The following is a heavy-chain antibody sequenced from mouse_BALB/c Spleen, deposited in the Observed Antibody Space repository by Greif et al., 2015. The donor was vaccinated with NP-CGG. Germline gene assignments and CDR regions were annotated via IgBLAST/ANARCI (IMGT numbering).Heavy chain of an antibody. CDR1: GYTFTSYW. CDR2: IDPSDSYP. Sequence: QVQLQQSGAELVKPGASVKMSCKASGYTFTSYWMHWVKQRPGQGLEWIGVIDPSDSYPSYNQKFKGKATLTVDTSSSTAYMQLSSLTSEDSAVYYCTRGGLLRTWFAYWGQGTLVTVSA. J-gene: IGHJ3*01. V-gene: IGHV1S127*01. CDR3: TRGGLLRTWFAY. D-gene: IGHD1-1*01.